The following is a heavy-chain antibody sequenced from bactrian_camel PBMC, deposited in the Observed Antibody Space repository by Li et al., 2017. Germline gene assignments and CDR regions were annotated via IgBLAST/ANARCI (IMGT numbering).Heavy chain of an antibody. Sequence: VQLVESGGDSVQAGGSLRLSCAASGYTYSSYCMGWFRQAPGKEREGVASITSDDDICYADSVKGQFTISIDNAKNTLYLQMNSLKPEDTAMYFCAAREGLVVSAFVTADDYNYWGQGTQVTV. V-gene: IGHV3S26*01. CDR1: GYTYSSYC. J-gene: IGHJ4*01. D-gene: IGHD7*01. CDR2: ITSDDDI. CDR3: AAREGLVVSAFVTADDYNY.